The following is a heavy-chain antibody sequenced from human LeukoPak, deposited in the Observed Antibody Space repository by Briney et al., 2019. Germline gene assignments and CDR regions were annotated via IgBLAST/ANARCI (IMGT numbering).Heavy chain of an antibody. CDR3: ARGHDSGGNSARRAFDI. D-gene: IGHD4-23*01. CDR2: ISSSGGST. J-gene: IGHJ3*02. V-gene: IGHV3-23*01. CDR1: GFTFSTYA. Sequence: GGSLRLSCAASGFTFSTYAMSWVRQAPGKGLEWVSAISSSGGSTYYADSVKGRFTNSRDNSKNTLYLQMNSLRAEDTALYYCARGHDSGGNSARRAFDIWGRGTMVTVSS.